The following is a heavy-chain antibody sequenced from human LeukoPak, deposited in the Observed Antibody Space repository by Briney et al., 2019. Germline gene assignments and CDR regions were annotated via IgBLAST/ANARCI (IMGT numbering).Heavy chain of an antibody. Sequence: SETLSLTCTVSGGSISSYYWSWIRQPPGKGLEWIGYIYYSGSTNYNPSLKSRVTISVDASKNQFSLKLSSVTAADTAVYYCARIIMVRGVISFDYWGQGTLVTVSS. CDR2: IYYSGST. CDR3: ARIIMVRGVISFDY. V-gene: IGHV4-59*01. CDR1: GGSISSYY. D-gene: IGHD3-10*01. J-gene: IGHJ4*02.